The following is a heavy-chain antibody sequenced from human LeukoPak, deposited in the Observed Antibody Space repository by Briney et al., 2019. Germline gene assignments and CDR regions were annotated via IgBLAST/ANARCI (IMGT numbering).Heavy chain of an antibody. CDR2: IYPGDSDT. V-gene: IGHV5-51*01. J-gene: IGHJ3*02. Sequence: GESLKISCKGSGYSFTSYWIGWVRQMPGKGLEWMGIIYPGDSDTRYSPSFQGQVTISADKSISTAYLQWSSLKASDTATYYCASGRRDYGDYLDAFDIWGQGTMVTVSS. CDR3: ASGRRDYGDYLDAFDI. D-gene: IGHD4-17*01. CDR1: GYSFTSYW.